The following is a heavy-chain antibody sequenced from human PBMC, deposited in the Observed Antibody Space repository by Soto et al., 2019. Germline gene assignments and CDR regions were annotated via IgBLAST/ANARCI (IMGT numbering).Heavy chain of an antibody. CDR2: ISPLTDIP. J-gene: IGHJ4*02. CDR3: ARGPLVVLNYFES. V-gene: IGHV1-69*02. CDR1: GGTFRNYP. Sequence: QVQLVQSGTEVKKPGSSVKVSCKASGGTFRNYPINWVRQAPGQGLEWMGSISPLTDIPDYAQNFQARLTVSADKSTSTAYMELSILTSDATAMYFCARGPLVVLNYFESWGQGTLVTVSS.